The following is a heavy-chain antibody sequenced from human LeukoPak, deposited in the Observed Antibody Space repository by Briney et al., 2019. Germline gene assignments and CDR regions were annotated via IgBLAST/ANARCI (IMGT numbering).Heavy chain of an antibody. CDR2: LHHSGST. CDR1: DYSINSGYY. CDR3: AREGYGSWPPPNACDI. V-gene: IGHV4-38-2*02. J-gene: IGHJ3*02. D-gene: IGHD3-10*01. Sequence: SETLSLTCSVSDYSINSGYYWGWIRQPPGKGLEWIGSLHHSGSTYNNPSLKSRVTMSVDTSKKQFSLKLRSVTAADTAVYYCAREGYGSWPPPNACDIWGQGTMVTVSS.